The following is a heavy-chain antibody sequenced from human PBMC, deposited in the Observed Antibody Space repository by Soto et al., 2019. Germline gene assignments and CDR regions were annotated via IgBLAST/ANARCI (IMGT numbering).Heavy chain of an antibody. V-gene: IGHV4-4*07. CDR3: ARDSLVAATHYDSYYGMDV. J-gene: IGHJ6*02. CDR2: IYTSGST. D-gene: IGHD2-15*01. CDR1: GGSISSYY. Sequence: SETLSLTCTVSGGSISSYYWSCIRQPAGKGLEWIGRIYTSGSTNYNPSLKSRVTMSVDTSKNQFSLKLSSVTAADTAGYYCARDSLVAATHYDSYYGMDVWGQGTAVTVSS.